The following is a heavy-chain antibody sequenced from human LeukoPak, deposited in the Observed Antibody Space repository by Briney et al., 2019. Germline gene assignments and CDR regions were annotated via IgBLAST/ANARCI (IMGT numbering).Heavy chain of an antibody. CDR1: GYTFTGYY. V-gene: IGHV1-2*02. CDR2: INPNSGGT. D-gene: IGHD2-2*01. CDR3: ASRSSTSCPYYYYMDV. Sequence: ASVKVSCKASGYTFTGYYMHWVRQAPGQGLEWMGWINPNSGGTNYAQKFQGRVTMTRDTSISTAYMELSRLRSDDTAVYYCASRSSTSCPYYYYMDVWGKGTTVTVSS. J-gene: IGHJ6*03.